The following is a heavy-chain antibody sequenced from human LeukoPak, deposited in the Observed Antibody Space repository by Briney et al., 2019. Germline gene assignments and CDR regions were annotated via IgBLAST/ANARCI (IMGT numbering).Heavy chain of an antibody. CDR1: GFTFSSYW. J-gene: IGHJ6*02. CDR2: IKQDGSEK. CDR3: AKRRIAVAANYYYYGMDV. D-gene: IGHD6-19*01. Sequence: GGSLRLSCAASGFTFSSYWMSWVRQAPGKGLEWVANIKQDGSEKHYVDSVKGRFTISRDNAKNSLYLQMNSLRAEDTAVYYCAKRRIAVAANYYYYGMDVWGQGTTVTVSS. V-gene: IGHV3-7*01.